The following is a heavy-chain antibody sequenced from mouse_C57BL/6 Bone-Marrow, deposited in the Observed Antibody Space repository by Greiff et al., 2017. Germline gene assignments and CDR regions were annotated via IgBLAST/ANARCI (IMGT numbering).Heavy chain of an antibody. Sequence: VQLQQPGAELVKPGASVKMSCKASGYTFTSYWITWVKQRPGQGLEWIGDIYPGGGSTHYHEKFQSKDTLTVDTSSSTAYMQLSSLTSEDSTVYYCARPYYGSSLSYWYYDVWGTGTTVTVSS. CDR1: GYTFTSYW. CDR2: IYPGGGST. D-gene: IGHD1-1*01. V-gene: IGHV1-55*01. CDR3: ARPYYGSSLSYWYYDV. J-gene: IGHJ1*03.